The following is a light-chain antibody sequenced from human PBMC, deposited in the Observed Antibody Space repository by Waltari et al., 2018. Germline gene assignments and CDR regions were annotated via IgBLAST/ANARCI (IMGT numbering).Light chain of an antibody. CDR2: WAS. V-gene: IGKV4-1*01. CDR3: QEYYSTPLT. CDR1: QSVLYSSNNKNY. J-gene: IGKJ2*01. Sequence: DIVMTQSPDSLAVSLGERATIHCKSSQSVLYSSNNKNYLAWYQQKPGKPPKLLISWASTRESGVPDRFSGSGSGTDFTLTISSLQAEDVAVYYCQEYYSTPLTFGQGTKLEIK.